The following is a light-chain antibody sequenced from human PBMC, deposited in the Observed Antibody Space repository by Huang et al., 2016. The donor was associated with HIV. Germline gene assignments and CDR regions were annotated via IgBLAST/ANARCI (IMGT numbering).Light chain of an antibody. J-gene: IGKJ4*01. CDR2: EAS. CDR3: QQYNDWSAVT. CDR1: QNIGGS. V-gene: IGKV3-15*01. Sequence: EIVMTQSPATLSVSPGERATLSCRASQNIGGSLAWYQKKPGQSPRRLIYEASTRATGIPARFSGSESGTDLTLTISSLQSEDFAVYYCQQYNDWSAVTFGGGTKVEI.